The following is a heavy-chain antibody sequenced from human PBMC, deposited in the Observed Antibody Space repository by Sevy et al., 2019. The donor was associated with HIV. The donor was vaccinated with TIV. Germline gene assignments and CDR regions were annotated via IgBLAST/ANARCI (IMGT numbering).Heavy chain of an antibody. V-gene: IGHV1-18*01. Sequence: ASVKVSCKASGYTFTSYGISWVRQAPGQGLEWMGWISAYNGNTNYAQKLQGRVTMTTDTSTSTAYMELRSLRSDDTAVYYCARHNGRAYDSSGYYYSYWGQGTLVTVSS. J-gene: IGHJ4*02. CDR3: ARHNGRAYDSSGYYYSY. CDR2: ISAYNGNT. D-gene: IGHD3-22*01. CDR1: GYTFTSYG.